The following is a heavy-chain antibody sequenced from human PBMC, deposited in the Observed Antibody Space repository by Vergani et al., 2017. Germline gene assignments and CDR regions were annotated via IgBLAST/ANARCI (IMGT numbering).Heavy chain of an antibody. D-gene: IGHD6-6*01. V-gene: IGHV1-69*01. CDR2: IIPIFGTA. Sequence: QVQLVQSGAEVKKPGSSVKVSCKASGGTFSSYAISWVRQAPGQGLEWMGGIIPIFGTANYAQKFQGRVTITADESTSTAYMELSSLRSEDTAVYYCARDLLGQRVVLSHYYYGGMDVWGQGTTVTVSS. CDR3: ARDLLGQRVVLSHYYYGGMDV. CDR1: GGTFSSYA. J-gene: IGHJ6*02.